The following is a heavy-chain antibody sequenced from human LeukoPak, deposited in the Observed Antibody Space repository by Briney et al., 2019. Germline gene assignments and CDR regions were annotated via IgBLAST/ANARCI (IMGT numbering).Heavy chain of an antibody. CDR2: INWNGGST. CDR1: GFTFDDYG. D-gene: IGHD2-2*01. Sequence: GGSLRLSCAASGFTFDDYGMSWVRQAPGKGLEWVAGINWNGGSTGYADFGKGRFTISSDNSKNSLYLQMNSLRAEDTALYYCARGLGDIVVVPAATPDYWGQGTLVTVSS. J-gene: IGHJ4*02. V-gene: IGHV3-20*04. CDR3: ARGLGDIVVVPAATPDY.